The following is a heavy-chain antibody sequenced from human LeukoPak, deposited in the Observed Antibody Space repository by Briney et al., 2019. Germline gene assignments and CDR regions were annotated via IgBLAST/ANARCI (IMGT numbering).Heavy chain of an antibody. Sequence: GGSLRLSCAASGLTFSRYGMSWVRQAPGKGLEWVSAITGRGVRTYNGDSVKGRFTISRDTSKNTVYLQMNSLRGDDTAVYYCANGAHPDSSHYYFDYWGQGALVTVSS. CDR3: ANGAHPDSSHYYFDY. D-gene: IGHD2-2*01. CDR2: ITGRGVRT. V-gene: IGHV3-23*01. J-gene: IGHJ4*02. CDR1: GLTFSRYG.